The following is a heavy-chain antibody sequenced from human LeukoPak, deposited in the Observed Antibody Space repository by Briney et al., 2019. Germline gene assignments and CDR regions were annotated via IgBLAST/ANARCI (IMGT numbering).Heavy chain of an antibody. CDR3: AKDPDYDYIWGSYRYLRYFDY. D-gene: IGHD3-16*02. J-gene: IGHJ4*02. CDR2: ISGSGGST. V-gene: IGHV3-23*01. Sequence: PGGSLRLSCAASGFTFSSYAMSWLRQAPGKGLEWVSAISGSGGSTYYADSVKGRFTIYTDNSKNTLSLQMSSLRAEDTAVYYCAKDPDYDYIWGSYRYLRYFDYWGQGTLVTVSS. CDR1: GFTFSSYA.